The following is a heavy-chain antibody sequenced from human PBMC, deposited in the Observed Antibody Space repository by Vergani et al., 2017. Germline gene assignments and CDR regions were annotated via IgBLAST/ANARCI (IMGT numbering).Heavy chain of an antibody. CDR1: GFTFSDHY. D-gene: IGHD3-9*01. CDR2: MSSGDSI. Sequence: QVQLVESGGGLVKPGGSLRLSCAASGFTFSDHYMSWVRQAPGKGLEWISYMSSGDSIYYADSVKGRFTVSRGNTKNTLYLQMNSLRAEDTAVYYCARETDTGSSVSYNYYAMDVWGQGTTVSVSS. V-gene: IGHV3-11*04. CDR3: ARETDTGSSVSYNYYAMDV. J-gene: IGHJ6*02.